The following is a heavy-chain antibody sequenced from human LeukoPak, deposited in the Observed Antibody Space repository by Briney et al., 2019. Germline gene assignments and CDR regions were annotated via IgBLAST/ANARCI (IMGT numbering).Heavy chain of an antibody. CDR1: GYTFTGFY. D-gene: IGHD2-8*01. Sequence: GASVKVSCKASGYTFTGFYMHWVRQAPGQGLEWMGWINPNSGGTNYAQKFQGRVTMTRDTSISTAYMELSRLRSDDTAVYYCASPYCTNGVCYPYYFDYWGQGTLVTVSS. J-gene: IGHJ4*02. V-gene: IGHV1-2*02. CDR2: INPNSGGT. CDR3: ASPYCTNGVCYPYYFDY.